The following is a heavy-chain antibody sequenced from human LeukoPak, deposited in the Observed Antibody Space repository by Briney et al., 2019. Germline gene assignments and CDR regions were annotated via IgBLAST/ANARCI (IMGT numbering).Heavy chain of an antibody. CDR3: ATGGRSGVALEQ. D-gene: IGHD3-3*01. J-gene: IGHJ4*02. CDR2: IYSGGTK. CDR1: GFIASSNY. V-gene: IGHV3-53*01. Sequence: GGSLRLTCVVSGFIASSNYMSWVRQAPGKGLEWISLIYSGGTKHYADSVMGRFTISRDNSKTTLFPQMNSLKAEDTAVYYCATGGRSGVALEQWGQGTLVTVSS.